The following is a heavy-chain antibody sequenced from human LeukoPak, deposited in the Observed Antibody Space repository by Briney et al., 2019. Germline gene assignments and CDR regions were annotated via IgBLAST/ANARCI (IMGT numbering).Heavy chain of an antibody. V-gene: IGHV1-2*02. CDR1: GYTFTDYY. J-gene: IGHJ4*02. CDR3: ARANFLYCSSSTCLFDY. Sequence: ASVKVSCKASGYTFTDYYMHWVRQAPGQGFEWMGWISPNDGDTNYAQKVQGRVTTTRDTSISTAHMEVSRLRSDDTAVYYCARANFLYCSSSTCLFDYWGQGTLVTVSS. CDR2: ISPNDGDT. D-gene: IGHD2-2*01.